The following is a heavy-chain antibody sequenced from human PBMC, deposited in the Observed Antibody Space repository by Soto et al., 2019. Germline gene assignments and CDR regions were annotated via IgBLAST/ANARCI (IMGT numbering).Heavy chain of an antibody. Sequence: GGSLRLSCAASGFTFSSYAMSWVRQAPGKGLEWVSAISGSGGSTYYADSVKGRFTISRDNSKNTLYLQMNSLRAEDTAVYYCRGWGADSSGWYSLFDYWGQGTLVTVSS. CDR3: RGWGADSSGWYSLFDY. V-gene: IGHV3-23*01. J-gene: IGHJ4*02. CDR1: GFTFSSYA. D-gene: IGHD6-19*01. CDR2: ISGSGGST.